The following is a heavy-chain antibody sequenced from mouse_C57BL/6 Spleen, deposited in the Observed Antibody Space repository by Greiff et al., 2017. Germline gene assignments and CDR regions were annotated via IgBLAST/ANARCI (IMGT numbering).Heavy chain of an antibody. J-gene: IGHJ1*03. CDR1: GYTFTDYY. CDR2: INPNNGGT. CDR3: AYYGSSYRYFDV. D-gene: IGHD1-1*01. Sequence: EVQLQQSGPELVKPGASVKISCKASGYTFTDYYMNWVKQSPGKSLEWIGDINPNNGGTSYNQKFKGKATLTVDKSSSPAYMELRSLTAEDSAVYYCAYYGSSYRYFDVWGTGTTVTVSS. V-gene: IGHV1-26*01.